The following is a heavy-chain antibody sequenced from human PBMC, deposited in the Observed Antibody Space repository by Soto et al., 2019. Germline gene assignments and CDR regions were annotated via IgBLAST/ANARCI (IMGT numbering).Heavy chain of an antibody. D-gene: IGHD3-3*01. V-gene: IGHV4-34*01. J-gene: IGHJ4*02. CDR1: GGSFSGYC. CDR2: INHSGRT. CDR3: ARGRNYYDFWSGYSHARYSFKY. Sequence: SETLSLTCAVYGGSFSGYCWIWIRQPPGKGLEWIGEINHSGRTNYNPSLKSRVTISVETSKSQFSLKLSSVTAADTAVYYCARGRNYYDFWSGYSHARYSFKYWGKGTLVTV.